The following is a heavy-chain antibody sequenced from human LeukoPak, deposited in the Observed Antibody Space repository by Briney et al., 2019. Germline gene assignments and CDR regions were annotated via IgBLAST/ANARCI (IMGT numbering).Heavy chain of an antibody. J-gene: IGHJ4*02. CDR2: IRYDGSKQ. CDR1: GFTFSTCG. D-gene: IGHD1-26*01. Sequence: GGSLRLSCSASGFTFSTCGMHWVRQAPGKGLEWVAFIRYDGSKQYYGDSAKGRFTISRDNSKNTLYLQMNSPSSEDTAVYYCAKSTEGSGSYWYWGQGTLVTVSS. V-gene: IGHV3-30*02. CDR3: AKSTEGSGSYWY.